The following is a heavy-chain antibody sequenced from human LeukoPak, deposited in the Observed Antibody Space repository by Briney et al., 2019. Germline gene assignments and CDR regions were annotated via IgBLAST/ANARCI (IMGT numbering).Heavy chain of an antibody. D-gene: IGHD3-16*01. J-gene: IGHJ4*02. Sequence: GGSLRLSCAASGFIFSDYYMSWIRQAPGRGLEWVSYISSSGSSIYYADSVKGRFTISRDNAKKSLFLELNSLRAEDTAIYYCARDDEITFGTDYWGQGTLVTVSS. CDR2: ISSSGSSI. V-gene: IGHV3-11*04. CDR3: ARDDEITFGTDY. CDR1: GFIFSDYY.